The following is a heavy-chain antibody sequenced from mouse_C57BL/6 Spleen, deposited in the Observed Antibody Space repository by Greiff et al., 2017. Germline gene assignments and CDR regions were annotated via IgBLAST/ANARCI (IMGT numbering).Heavy chain of an antibody. CDR1: GYTFTDYY. V-gene: IGHV1-26*01. CDR3: ARSDDYDRGAYAMDY. Sequence: VQLQQSGPELVKPGASVKISCKASGYTFTDYYMNWVKQSHGKSLEWIGDINPNNGGTSYNQKFKGKATLTVDKYSSTAYMELRSLTSEDSAVYYCARSDDYDRGAYAMDYWGQGTSVTVSS. J-gene: IGHJ4*01. CDR2: INPNNGGT. D-gene: IGHD2-4*01.